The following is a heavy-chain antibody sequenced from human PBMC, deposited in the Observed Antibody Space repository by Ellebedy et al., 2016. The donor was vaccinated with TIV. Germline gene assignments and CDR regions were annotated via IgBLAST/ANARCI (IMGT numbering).Heavy chain of an antibody. CDR1: GGSISSYY. V-gene: IGHV4-59*01. Sequence: SETLSLXXTVSGGSISSYYWSWIRQPPGKGLEWIGYIYYSGSTNYNPSLKSRVTISVDTSKNQFSLKLSSVTAADTAVYYCARDLTVTTRGFWYYYYGMDVWGQGTTVTVSS. J-gene: IGHJ6*02. CDR2: IYYSGST. CDR3: ARDLTVTTRGFWYYYYGMDV. D-gene: IGHD4-17*01.